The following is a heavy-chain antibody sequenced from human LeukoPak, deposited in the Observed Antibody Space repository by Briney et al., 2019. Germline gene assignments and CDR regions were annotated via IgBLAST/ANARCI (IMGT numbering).Heavy chain of an antibody. D-gene: IGHD2-15*01. J-gene: IGHJ6*02. CDR1: GYTFTGYY. Sequence: GASVKVSCKASGYTFTGYYMHWVRQAPGQGLEWMGWINSNSGGTNYAQKFQGRVTMTRDTSISTAYMELSRLRSDDTAVYYCARGDIVVVVAATNYGMDVWGQGTTVTVSS. CDR2: INSNSGGT. V-gene: IGHV1-2*02. CDR3: ARGDIVVVVAATNYGMDV.